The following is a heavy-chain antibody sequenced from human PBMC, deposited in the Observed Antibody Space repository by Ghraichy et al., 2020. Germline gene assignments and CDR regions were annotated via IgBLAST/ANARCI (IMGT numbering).Heavy chain of an antibody. D-gene: IGHD2-21*01. J-gene: IGHJ5*02. Sequence: GGSLRLSCAASGFIFSTYAMSWVRQAPGKGLEWVSVISGSGGTTHYADSVKGRFTISRDNSKNTLYLQMNSLRAEDTAVYYCAKGARECGGDCYPFTYNWFDPWGQGTLVTVSS. CDR1: GFIFSTYA. CDR3: AKGARECGGDCYPFTYNWFDP. CDR2: ISGSGGTT. V-gene: IGHV3-23*01.